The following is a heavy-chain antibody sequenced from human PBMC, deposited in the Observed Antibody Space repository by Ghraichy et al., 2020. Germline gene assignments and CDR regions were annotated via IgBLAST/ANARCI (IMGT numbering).Heavy chain of an antibody. CDR3: GRLLNYYVTDS. D-gene: IGHD3-10*02. CDR1: GGSFSNYY. Sequence: SETLSLTCAVSGGSFSNYYWTWIRQPPGKGLEWIGEINHSGSANYNPSLKSRVIISVDTSKKQFSLKLSSVTAADTAMYYCGRLLNYYVTDSWGQGTLVTV. V-gene: IGHV4-34*01. J-gene: IGHJ4*02. CDR2: INHSGSA.